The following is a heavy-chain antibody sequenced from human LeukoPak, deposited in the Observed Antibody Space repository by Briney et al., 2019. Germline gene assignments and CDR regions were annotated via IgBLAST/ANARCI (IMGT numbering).Heavy chain of an antibody. J-gene: IGHJ6*02. V-gene: IGHV4-39*07. CDR2: INHSGST. CDR3: ARGYSCSWPGYYYYGMDV. D-gene: IGHD6-13*01. Sequence: PSETLSLTCTVSEGTISSSSYYWGWIRQPPGKGLEWIGEINHSGSTNYNPSLKSRVTISVDTSKNQFSLKLSSVTAADTAVYYCARGYSCSWPGYYYYGMDVWGQGTPVTVSS. CDR1: EGTISSSSYY.